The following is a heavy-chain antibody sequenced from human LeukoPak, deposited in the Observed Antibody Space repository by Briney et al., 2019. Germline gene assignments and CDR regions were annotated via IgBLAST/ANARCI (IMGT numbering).Heavy chain of an antibody. CDR3: ASRRLLWFGELYY. Sequence: SETLSLTCAVYGGSFSGYYWSWIRQPPGKGLEWIGEINHSGSTNYNPSLKSRVTISVDTSKNQFSLKLSSVTGADTAVYYCASRRLLWFGELYYWGQGTLVTVSS. J-gene: IGHJ4*02. CDR2: INHSGST. D-gene: IGHD3-10*01. V-gene: IGHV4-34*01. CDR1: GGSFSGYY.